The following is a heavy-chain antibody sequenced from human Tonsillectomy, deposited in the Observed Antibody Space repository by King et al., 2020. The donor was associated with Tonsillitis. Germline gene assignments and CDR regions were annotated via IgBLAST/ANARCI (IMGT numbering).Heavy chain of an antibody. J-gene: IGHJ4*02. V-gene: IGHV3-33*01. CDR3: ARGGDSVGRHGPHFDH. D-gene: IGHD2-21*01. CDR1: GFTFGSYG. CDR2: IWYDANNK. Sequence: VQLVESGGGVVQPGRSLRLSCAASGFTFGSYGMHWVRQAPGKGLEWVAVIWYDANNKYYADSVKGRFTISRDNSKNTLYLQVNSLRAEDTAVYYCARGGDSVGRHGPHFDHWGQGTLVTVSS.